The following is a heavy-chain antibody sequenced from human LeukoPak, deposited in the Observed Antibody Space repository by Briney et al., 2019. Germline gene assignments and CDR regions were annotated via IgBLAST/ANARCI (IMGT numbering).Heavy chain of an antibody. J-gene: IGHJ4*02. CDR1: GFTLSSHS. Sequence: GGSLRLSCAAYGFTLSSHSMNWVRQAPGKGLEWVSSISSSSSYIHSADSVKGRFTISRDNAKNSLYLQMNSLRAEDTAVYYCARDLYDSGAYSSPIDYWGQGTLVTVAS. V-gene: IGHV3-21*01. D-gene: IGHD3-22*01. CDR3: ARDLYDSGAYSSPIDY. CDR2: ISSSSSYI.